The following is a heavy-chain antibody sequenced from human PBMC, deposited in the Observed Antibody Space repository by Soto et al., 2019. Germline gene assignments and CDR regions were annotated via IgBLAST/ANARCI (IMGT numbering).Heavy chain of an antibody. CDR2: ISAYNGNT. CDR1: GYTCTSYV. D-gene: IGHD3-3*01. Sequence: QVQLVQSGAEVKKPGSSVKVSCKASGYTCTSYVCSGVRQAAGQGLEWMGWISAYNGNTNYAQKLQGRVTMTTDTSTSRDYNELRSLRSFDTAVYYSARDITAAVPFDSGGKAHLVTVSS. J-gene: IGHJ4*02. CDR3: ARDITAAVPFDS. V-gene: IGHV1-18*01.